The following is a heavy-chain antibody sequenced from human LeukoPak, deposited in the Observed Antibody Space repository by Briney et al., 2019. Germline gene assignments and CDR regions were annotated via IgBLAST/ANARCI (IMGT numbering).Heavy chain of an antibody. CDR3: ASGGGIVGNVGFDY. CDR2: IIPIFGTA. V-gene: IGHV1-69*13. CDR1: GGTFSSYA. Sequence: SVKVSCKASGGTFSSYAISWVRQAPGQGLEWMGGIIPIFGTANYAQKFQGRVTITADESTSTVYMELSSLRSEDTAVYYCASGGGIVGNVGFDYWGQGTLVTVSS. J-gene: IGHJ4*02. D-gene: IGHD3-16*02.